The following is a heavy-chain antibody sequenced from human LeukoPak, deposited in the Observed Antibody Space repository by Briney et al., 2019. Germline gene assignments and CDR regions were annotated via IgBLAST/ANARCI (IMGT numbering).Heavy chain of an antibody. V-gene: IGHV4-59*01. J-gene: IGHJ4*02. D-gene: IGHD2-21*02. Sequence: PWETLALTCTVSGGSISSYYWSWIRQPPGKGLEWIGYIYYSGSTNYNPSLKSRVTISIDTSKNQFSLKLSSVTAADTAMYYCARDRPVVTAIGGIDYWGQGTLVPLSS. CDR2: IYYSGST. CDR1: GGSISSYY. CDR3: ARDRPVVTAIGGIDY.